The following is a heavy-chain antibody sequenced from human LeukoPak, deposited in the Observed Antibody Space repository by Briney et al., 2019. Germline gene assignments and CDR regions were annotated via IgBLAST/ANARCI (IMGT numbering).Heavy chain of an antibody. CDR3: ALNPRGYCSGGSCYIGY. Sequence: GESLKISCKGSGYSSANYWIGWVRQMPGKGLEWMGIIYPSDSNTRYNPSFQGQVTISADKSISTAYLQWSSLKASDTAMYYCALNPRGYCSGGSCYIGYWGQGTLVTVSS. CDR1: GYSSANYW. D-gene: IGHD2-15*01. CDR2: IYPSDSNT. V-gene: IGHV5-51*01. J-gene: IGHJ4*02.